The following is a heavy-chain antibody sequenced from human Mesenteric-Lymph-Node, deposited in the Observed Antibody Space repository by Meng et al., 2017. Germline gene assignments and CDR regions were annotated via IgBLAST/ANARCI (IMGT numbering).Heavy chain of an antibody. CDR2: INQDGSQT. CDR3: ARDYWRSFDY. V-gene: IGHV3-7*01. Sequence: GESLKISCAASGFTFRSHWMTWVRQVTGKGLEWVAFINQDGSQTYYVDSVKGRFTISRDSAKNSLYLQMNNLRADDTAVYYCARDYWRSFDYWGQGTLVTVSS. CDR1: GFTFRSHW. J-gene: IGHJ4*02. D-gene: IGHD2-15*01.